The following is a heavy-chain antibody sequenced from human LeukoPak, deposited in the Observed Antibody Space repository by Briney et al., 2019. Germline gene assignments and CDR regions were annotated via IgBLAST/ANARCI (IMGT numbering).Heavy chain of an antibody. V-gene: IGHV4-59*01. D-gene: IGHD3-22*01. Sequence: SETLSRTCTVSGGSISSYYWSWIRQPPGKGLEWIGYIYYNGSTNYTPSLKSRVTISLDTSKNQFSLKLRSVTAADTAMYYCARAVVLYYDGSGYSTRFDYWGRGTLVTVSS. CDR1: GGSISSYY. CDR2: IYYNGST. J-gene: IGHJ4*02. CDR3: ARAVVLYYDGSGYSTRFDY.